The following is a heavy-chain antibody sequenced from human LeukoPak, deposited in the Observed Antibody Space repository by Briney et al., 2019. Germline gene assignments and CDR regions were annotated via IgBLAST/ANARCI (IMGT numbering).Heavy chain of an antibody. D-gene: IGHD1-26*01. Sequence: SETLSLTCTVSGDSISSSSYFWAWIRQPPGKGLEWIGSIYYSGSTYYNPSLKSRVTISVDTSENQFSLKLSSVTAADTAVYYCARRRELAFDYWGQGTLVTVSS. CDR1: GDSISSSSYF. CDR3: ARRRELAFDY. J-gene: IGHJ4*02. V-gene: IGHV4-39*01. CDR2: IYYSGST.